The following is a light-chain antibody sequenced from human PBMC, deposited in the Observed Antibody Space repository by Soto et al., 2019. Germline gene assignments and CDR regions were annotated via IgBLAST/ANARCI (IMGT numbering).Light chain of an antibody. J-gene: IGKJ4*01. V-gene: IGKV3-11*01. CDR2: DAS. Sequence: EIVLTQSPATLSLSPGERATLSCRASQSVNNYLAWYQQKPGQAPRLLIYDASSRATDIPARFSGSGSGTDFTLTISSLEPGDFATYYCHQRSNWPLTFGGGTKVEIK. CDR3: HQRSNWPLT. CDR1: QSVNNY.